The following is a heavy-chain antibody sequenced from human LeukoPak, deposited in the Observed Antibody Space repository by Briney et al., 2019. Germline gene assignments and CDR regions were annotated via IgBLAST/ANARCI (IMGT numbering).Heavy chain of an antibody. Sequence: GGSLRLSCAASGFTFSSYGMHWVRQAPGKGLEWVAVIWYDGSNKNHADSVKGRFTISRDNSKNTLYLQMNSLRAEDTAVYYCARDEGILGYCSSTSCFRGVEQWGQGTLVTVSS. CDR2: IWYDGSNK. CDR3: ARDEGILGYCSSTSCFRGVEQ. J-gene: IGHJ4*02. CDR1: GFTFSSYG. V-gene: IGHV3-33*01. D-gene: IGHD2-2*01.